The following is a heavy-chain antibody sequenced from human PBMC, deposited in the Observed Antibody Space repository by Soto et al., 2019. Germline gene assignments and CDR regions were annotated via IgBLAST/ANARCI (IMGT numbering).Heavy chain of an antibody. V-gene: IGHV2-5*02. J-gene: IGHJ4*02. Sequence: AGPTLVNPTQTLTLTCTFSGFSLSTSGVGVAWIRQPPGKALEWLALIYWDDGKRYSPSLKTRLNITKDTSKNQVVLTLTSVDTVDTVALYCAHTTAYAISTGYHPFHYCGQGPLVTVSA. D-gene: IGHD3-9*01. CDR2: IYWDDGK. CDR3: AHTTAYAISTGYHPFHY. CDR1: GFSLSTSGVG.